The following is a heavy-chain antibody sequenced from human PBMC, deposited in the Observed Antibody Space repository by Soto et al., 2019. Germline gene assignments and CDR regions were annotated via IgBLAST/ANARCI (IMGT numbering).Heavy chain of an antibody. V-gene: IGHV3-15*07. Sequence: GGALRLSCAAPGFTFSKARGKWGRQGPGEGVGGGGRIKSKTDGGTTDYAAPVKGRFTISRDDSKNTLYLQMNSLKTEDTAVYYCTTTSGSGSYYAPYYYYGMDVWGQGTTVTVSS. D-gene: IGHD1-26*01. J-gene: IGHJ6*02. CDR3: TTTSGSGSYYAPYYYYGMDV. CDR1: GFTFSKAR. CDR2: IKSKTDGGTT.